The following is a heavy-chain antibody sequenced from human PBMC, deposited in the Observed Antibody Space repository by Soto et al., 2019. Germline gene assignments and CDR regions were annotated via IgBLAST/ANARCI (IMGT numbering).Heavy chain of an antibody. CDR1: GGSISSSSYY. CDR3: ARAIVVTVGGMDV. CDR2: IYYSGST. D-gene: IGHD5-12*01. Sequence: SETLSLTCTVSGGSISSSSYYWGWIRQPPGKGLEWIGSIYYSGSTYYNPSLKSRVTISVDTSKNQFSLKLSSVTAADTAVYYCARAIVVTVGGMDVWGRGTTVTVSS. V-gene: IGHV4-39*01. J-gene: IGHJ6*02.